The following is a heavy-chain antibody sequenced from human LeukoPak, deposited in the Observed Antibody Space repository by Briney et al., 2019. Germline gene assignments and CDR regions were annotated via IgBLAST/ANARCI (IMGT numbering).Heavy chain of an antibody. V-gene: IGHV4-59*08. CDR2: IYYTGGT. CDR1: GGSISGYY. D-gene: IGHD2-8*01. J-gene: IGHJ4*02. CDR3: ARHGPLDCTRVHCPFGY. Sequence: SETLSLTCTVSGGSISGYYWSWIRQSPGKGLEWIGYIYYTGGTDYNPSLKCRVTISVDTSKNQCSLKVTSVTAADTAVYFCARHGPLDCTRVHCPFGYWGQGILVTVSS.